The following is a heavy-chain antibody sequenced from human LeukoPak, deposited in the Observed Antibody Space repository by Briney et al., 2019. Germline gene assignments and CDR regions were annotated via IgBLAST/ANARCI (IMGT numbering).Heavy chain of an antibody. J-gene: IGHJ4*02. CDR2: IIPIFGTA. Sequence: AVQVSCKASGGTFSSYAISWVRQAPGQGLEWMGGIIPIFGTANYAQKFQGRVTITADESTSIAYMELSSLRSEDTAVYYCARDAGVVGLTSKKYFDYWGQGTLVTVCS. CDR3: ARDAGVVGLTSKKYFDY. V-gene: IGHV1-69*13. CDR1: GGTFSSYA. D-gene: IGHD1-26*01.